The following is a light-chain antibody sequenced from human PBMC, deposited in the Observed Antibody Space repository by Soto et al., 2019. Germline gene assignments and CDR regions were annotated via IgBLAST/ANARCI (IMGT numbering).Light chain of an antibody. J-gene: IGKJ1*01. CDR1: QSISSG. Sequence: DIQMTQSPSTLSASVGDRVTITCRASQSISSGLAWYQQKPGKAPKLLIYDASSLESGVPSRFSGSGSGTEFNLTISSLQPDDFVTYYCQQYNIYSGTFGQGTKVEIK. CDR2: DAS. CDR3: QQYNIYSGT. V-gene: IGKV1-5*01.